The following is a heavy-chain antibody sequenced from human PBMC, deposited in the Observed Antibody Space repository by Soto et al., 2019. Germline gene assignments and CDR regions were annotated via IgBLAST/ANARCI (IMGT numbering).Heavy chain of an antibody. V-gene: IGHV3-23*01. CDR3: AKDQGSSWYEIDY. Sequence: GGFMRLCCTAAGFNCRDYAMNWVRQAPGKGLEWVSVISGSGGSTYHADSVKGRFTISRDNSKNTLYLQMNSLRAEDTAVYYCAKDQGSSWYEIDYWGQGTLVSVSS. CDR2: ISGSGGST. D-gene: IGHD6-13*01. CDR1: GFNCRDYA. J-gene: IGHJ4*02.